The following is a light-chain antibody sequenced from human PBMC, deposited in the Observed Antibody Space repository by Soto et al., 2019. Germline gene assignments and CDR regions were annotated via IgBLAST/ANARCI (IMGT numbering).Light chain of an antibody. CDR1: QGISSY. V-gene: IGKV1-9*01. J-gene: IGKJ4*01. Sequence: DIQLTQSPSFLSASVGDRVTITCRASQGISSYLAWSQQKPGKAPMLLIYAASTLQSGVPSRFSGSGSGTAFTLTISSLQPEDFATYYCHHFHSYPLTFGGGTEVEIK. CDR2: AAS. CDR3: HHFHSYPLT.